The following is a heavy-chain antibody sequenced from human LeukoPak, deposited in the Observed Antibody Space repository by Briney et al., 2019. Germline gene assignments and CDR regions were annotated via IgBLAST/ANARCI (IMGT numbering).Heavy chain of an antibody. D-gene: IGHD4-23*01. CDR1: GFTFSSYA. CDR3: AKRYGGNPSFDY. J-gene: IGHJ4*02. CDR2: ISGSGGTT. Sequence: PGGSLRLSRAASGFTFSSYAMSWVRQAPGKGLEWVSGISGSGGTTYYAGSVKGRFTFSRDNSKNTLYLQMNSLRAEDTAVYYCAKRYGGNPSFDYWGQGTLVTVSS. V-gene: IGHV3-23*01.